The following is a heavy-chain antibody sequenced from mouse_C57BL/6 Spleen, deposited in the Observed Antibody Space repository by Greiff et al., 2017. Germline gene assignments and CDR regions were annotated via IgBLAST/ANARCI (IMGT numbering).Heavy chain of an antibody. V-gene: IGHV14-4*01. CDR3: NSAYYSNYSWFAY. J-gene: IGHJ3*01. CDR1: GFDIKDDY. D-gene: IGHD2-5*01. CDR2: IDPENGDT. Sequence: VQLQQSGAELVRPGASVKLSCTASGFDIKDDYMHWVKQRPEQGLEWIGWIDPENGDTEYAWKFQGKATITADTSSNTAYLQHSSLTSEASAVYYGNSAYYSNYSWFAYWGQGTLVTVSA.